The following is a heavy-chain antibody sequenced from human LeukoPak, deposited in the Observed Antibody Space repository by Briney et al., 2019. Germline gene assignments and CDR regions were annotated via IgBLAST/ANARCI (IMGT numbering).Heavy chain of an antibody. Sequence: PGGSLRLSCAASGFTVSSNYMSWVRQAPGKGLEWVSVICSGGSTYYAESVKGRFTISRDNSKNTLYLQMNSLRAEDTAVYYCARDRTGTTRGYYYYMDVWGKGTTVTVSS. V-gene: IGHV3-66*02. CDR3: ARDRTGTTRGYYYYMDV. CDR2: ICSGGST. D-gene: IGHD1-7*01. CDR1: GFTVSSNY. J-gene: IGHJ6*03.